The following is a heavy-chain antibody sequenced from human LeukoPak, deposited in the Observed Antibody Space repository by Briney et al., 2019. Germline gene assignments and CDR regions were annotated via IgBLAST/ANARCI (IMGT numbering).Heavy chain of an antibody. CDR1: GGSISSYY. CDR2: IYYSGST. D-gene: IGHD6-19*01. V-gene: IGHV4-59*01. J-gene: IGHJ4*02. Sequence: SETLSLTRTVSGGSISSYYWSWIRQPPGKGLEWIGYIYYSGSTNYNPSLKSRVTISADTSKNQFSLKLSSLTAADTAVYYCARRGYSSGFYYFDYWGQGTLVTVSS. CDR3: ARRGYSSGFYYFDY.